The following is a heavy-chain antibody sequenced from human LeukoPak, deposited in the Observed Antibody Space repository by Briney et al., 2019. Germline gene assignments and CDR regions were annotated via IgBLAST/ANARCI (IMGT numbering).Heavy chain of an antibody. Sequence: GGSLRLSCAASGFTFSRYAMSWVRQAPGKGLEWVSGFSGGGSSTYYADSVKGRFTISRDISKNTLYLQMNSLRAEDTAVYYCASGQDLGWHYDNWGQGTLVTVSS. CDR1: GFTFSRYA. J-gene: IGHJ4*02. V-gene: IGHV3-23*01. CDR3: ASGQDLGWHYDN. D-gene: IGHD6-19*01. CDR2: FSGGGSST.